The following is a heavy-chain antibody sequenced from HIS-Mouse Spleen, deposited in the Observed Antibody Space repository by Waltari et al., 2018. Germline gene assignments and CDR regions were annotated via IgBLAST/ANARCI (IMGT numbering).Heavy chain of an antibody. CDR3: AREIPYSSSWYDWYFDL. Sequence: QLQLQESGPGLVKPSETLSLTCTVAGGSISSSIYDWGWIRQPPAKGLEWIGSIYYSGSTYYNPSLKSRVTISVDTSKNQFSLKLSSVTAADTAVYYCAREIPYSSSWYDWYFDLWGRGTLVTVSS. V-gene: IGHV4-39*07. D-gene: IGHD6-13*01. CDR2: IYYSGST. J-gene: IGHJ2*01. CDR1: GGSISSSIYD.